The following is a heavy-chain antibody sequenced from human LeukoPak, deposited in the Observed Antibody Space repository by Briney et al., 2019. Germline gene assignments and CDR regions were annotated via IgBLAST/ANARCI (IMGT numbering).Heavy chain of an antibody. J-gene: IGHJ4*02. D-gene: IGHD2-8*01. CDR3: AKGAIVLMVYANY. CDR1: GFTFSSYG. Sequence: PGGSLRLSCAASGFTFSSYGMPGVRQAPGRGLEWVAVISYEGSNKYYADSVKGRFTISRANSTTTLYMQMNSLRAEDTDVYYCAKGAIVLMVYANYWGQGTLVTVSS. V-gene: IGHV3-30*18. CDR2: ISYEGSNK.